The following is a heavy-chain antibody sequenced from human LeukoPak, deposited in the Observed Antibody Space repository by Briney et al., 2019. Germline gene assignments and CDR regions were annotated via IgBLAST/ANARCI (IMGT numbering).Heavy chain of an antibody. CDR2: IYTSGSI. CDR3: ARAGDSSGYEYYFDY. Sequence: PSETLSLTCTVSGGSISSYYWSWIRQPAGKGLEWIGRIYTSGSINYNPSLKSRVTMSVDMSTNQFSLKLSSVTAADTAVYYCARAGDSSGYEYYFDYWGQGTLVTASS. D-gene: IGHD3-22*01. CDR1: GGSISSYY. J-gene: IGHJ4*02. V-gene: IGHV4-4*07.